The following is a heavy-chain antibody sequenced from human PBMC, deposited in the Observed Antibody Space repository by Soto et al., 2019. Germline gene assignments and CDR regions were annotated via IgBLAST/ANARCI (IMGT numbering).Heavy chain of an antibody. CDR2: LDSSGTDK. CDR1: GFTFSTYA. CDR3: AKELERHYDFDS. Sequence: EGSLRLSCEASGFTFSTYALSWVRQAPGKGLEWVSGLDSSGTDKYYGDSAKGRFTISRDNAKNMLYLQMNSLRAEDTAVYYCAKELERHYDFDSWGQGT. D-gene: IGHD1-1*01. V-gene: IGHV3-23*01. J-gene: IGHJ4*02.